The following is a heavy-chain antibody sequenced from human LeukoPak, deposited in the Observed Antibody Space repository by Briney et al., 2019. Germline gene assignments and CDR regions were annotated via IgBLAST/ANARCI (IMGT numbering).Heavy chain of an antibody. CDR1: GYTLTSYD. Sequence: ASVKVSCKASGYTLTSYDINWVRQATGQGLEWMGWMNPNSGNTGYAQKFQGRVTMTRNTSISTAYMELSSLRSEDTAVYYCARGIIAVANDYYYYYGMDVWGQGTTVTVSS. CDR3: ARGIIAVANDYYYYYGMDV. J-gene: IGHJ6*02. CDR2: MNPNSGNT. D-gene: IGHD6-19*01. V-gene: IGHV1-8*01.